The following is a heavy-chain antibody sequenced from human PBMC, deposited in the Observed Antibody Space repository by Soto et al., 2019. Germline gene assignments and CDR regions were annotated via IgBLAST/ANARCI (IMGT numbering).Heavy chain of an antibody. J-gene: IGHJ4*02. Sequence: ASVKVSCKASGYTFTSYYMHWVRQAPGQGLEWMGIINPSGGSTSYAQKFQGRVTMTRDTSTSTVYMELSSLRSEDTAVYYCARDIKAYYDFWSGYYGPVDYWGQGTLVTVSS. CDR1: GYTFTSYY. V-gene: IGHV1-46*01. D-gene: IGHD3-3*01. CDR2: INPSGGST. CDR3: ARDIKAYYDFWSGYYGPVDY.